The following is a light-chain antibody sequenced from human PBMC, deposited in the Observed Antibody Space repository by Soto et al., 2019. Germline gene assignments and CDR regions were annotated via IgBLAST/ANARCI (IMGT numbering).Light chain of an antibody. Sequence: EIVMTQSLATLSVSPGERATLSCRASQSVSSNLAWYQQKPGQAPRLLIYGASTRATGIPARFSDSGSGTEFTLTISSLQSEDFAVYYCQQYNKWPPYTFGQGTKLEIK. CDR1: QSVSSN. V-gene: IGKV3-15*01. CDR3: QQYNKWPPYT. CDR2: GAS. J-gene: IGKJ2*01.